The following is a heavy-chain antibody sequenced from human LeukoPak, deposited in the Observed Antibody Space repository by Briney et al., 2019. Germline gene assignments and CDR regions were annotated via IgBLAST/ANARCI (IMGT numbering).Heavy chain of an antibody. V-gene: IGHV3-23*01. D-gene: IGHD2/OR15-2a*01. J-gene: IGHJ4*02. CDR3: AKDPRHYSTNASYFDY. CDR2: ISGNGGNA. CDR1: GFTFSSHA. Sequence: GGSLRLSCAPSGFTFSSHAMSWVRQAPGKGLEWVSVISGNGGNAYYADSVKGRFTISRDNAKNTLYLQMNSLRAEDTAVYYCAKDPRHYSTNASYFDYWGQGTLVTVYS.